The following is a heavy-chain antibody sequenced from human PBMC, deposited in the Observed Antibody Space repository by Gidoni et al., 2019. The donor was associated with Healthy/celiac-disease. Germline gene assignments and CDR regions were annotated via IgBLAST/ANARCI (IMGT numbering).Heavy chain of an antibody. CDR3: TRARITMIAGYFDY. CDR2: IRSKAYGGTT. J-gene: IGHJ4*02. Sequence: EVQLVESGGGLVQPGRSLRLSCTASGFTSGDYAMSWVRQASGKGLEWVGFIRSKAYGGTTEYAASVKGRFTISRDDSKSIAYLQMNSLKTEDTAVYYCTRARITMIAGYFDYWGQGTLVTVSS. V-gene: IGHV3-49*04. D-gene: IGHD3-22*01. CDR1: GFTSGDYA.